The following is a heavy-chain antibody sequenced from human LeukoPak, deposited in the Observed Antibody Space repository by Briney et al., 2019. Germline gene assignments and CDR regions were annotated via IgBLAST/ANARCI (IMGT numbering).Heavy chain of an antibody. V-gene: IGHV3-30*04. CDR3: ARDRGTMIVVVTIDY. CDR1: GFTFSSYA. CDR2: ISYDGSNK. Sequence: GGSLRLSCAAPGFTFSSYAMHWVRQAPGKGLEWVAVISYDGSNKYYADSVKGRFTISRDNSKNTLYLQMNSLRAKDTAVYYCARDRGTMIVVVTIDYWGQGTLVTVSS. D-gene: IGHD3-22*01. J-gene: IGHJ4*02.